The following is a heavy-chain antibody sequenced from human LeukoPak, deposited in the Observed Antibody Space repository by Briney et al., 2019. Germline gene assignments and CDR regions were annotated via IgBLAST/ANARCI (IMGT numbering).Heavy chain of an antibody. CDR1: GFTFSSYG. V-gene: IGHV3-30*18. Sequence: GGSLRLSCAASGFTFSSYGMHWVRQAPGKGLEWVAVISYDGSNKYYADSVKGRFTISRDNSKNTLYLQMNSLRAEDTAVYYCAKEAFVGDYAPFDYWGQGTLVTVSS. D-gene: IGHD4-17*01. CDR2: ISYDGSNK. J-gene: IGHJ4*02. CDR3: AKEAFVGDYAPFDY.